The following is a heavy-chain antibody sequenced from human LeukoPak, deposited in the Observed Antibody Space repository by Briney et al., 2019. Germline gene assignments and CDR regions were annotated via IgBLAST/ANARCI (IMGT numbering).Heavy chain of an antibody. J-gene: IGHJ4*02. Sequence: GGSLRLSCAASGFTFSIYWMSWVRQAPGKGLEWVANINQDGSEEYYVDSLKGRFTISRDNAKNSLYLQMNSLRADDTAVYYCARYCSIGSCFDYWGQGTLVTVSS. CDR1: GFTFSIYW. CDR3: ARYCSIGSCFDY. D-gene: IGHD2-15*01. V-gene: IGHV3-7*04. CDR2: INQDGSEE.